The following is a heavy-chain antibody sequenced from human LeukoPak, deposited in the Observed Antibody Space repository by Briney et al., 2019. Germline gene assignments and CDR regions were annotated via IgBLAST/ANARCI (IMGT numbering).Heavy chain of an antibody. Sequence: PSETLSLTCTVSGGSISNYYWSWIRQPAGKGLEWIGRIHTSGSTNYNPSLKSRVTMLVDTSKNHFSLKLTSVTAADTAVYYCARDGSGLGFDCWGQGTLVTVSS. CDR3: ARDGSGLGFDC. V-gene: IGHV4-4*07. CDR2: IHTSGST. J-gene: IGHJ4*02. D-gene: IGHD3-3*01. CDR1: GGSISNYY.